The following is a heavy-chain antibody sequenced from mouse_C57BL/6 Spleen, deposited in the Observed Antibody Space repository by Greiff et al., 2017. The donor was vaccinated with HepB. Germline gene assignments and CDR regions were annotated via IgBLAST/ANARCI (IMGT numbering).Heavy chain of an antibody. CDR3: ARSGASRHFFDC. V-gene: IGHV1-69*01. CDR1: GYTFTSYW. J-gene: IGHJ2*01. Sequence: VQLQQPGAELVMPGASVKLSCKASGYTFTSYWMHWVKQRPGQGLEWIGEIDPSDSYTNYNQKFKGKSTLTVDKSSSTAYMQLSSLTSEDSAVYYCARSGASRHFFDCWGQGTTLTVSS. D-gene: IGHD1-2*01. CDR2: IDPSDSYT.